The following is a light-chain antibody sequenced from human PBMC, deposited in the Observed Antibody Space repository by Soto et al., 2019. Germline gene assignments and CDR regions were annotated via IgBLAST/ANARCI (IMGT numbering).Light chain of an antibody. Sequence: DIQMTKSQSSLYASVGDRVTITCRASQNIRNYLHWYQQTPGKAPKLLIYAAYTLQTVVPSRFSGSGSGADFTLTISSLQPEDFATYFCQQSSSTPYTFGQGTTLAIK. J-gene: IGKJ2*01. CDR2: AAY. V-gene: IGKV1-39*01. CDR1: QNIRNY. CDR3: QQSSSTPYT.